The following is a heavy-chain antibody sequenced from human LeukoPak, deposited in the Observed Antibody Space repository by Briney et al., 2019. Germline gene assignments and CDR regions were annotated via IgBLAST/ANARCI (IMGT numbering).Heavy chain of an antibody. D-gene: IGHD3-10*01. CDR3: ARGKAFDMDV. V-gene: IGHV3-48*01. CDR1: GFTFSSYS. Sequence: GGSLILSCAASGFTFSSYSMNWVRQAPGKGPEWVSYISSSSSTIYYADSVKGRFTISRDNAKNSLYLQMNSLRAEDTAVYYCARGKAFDMDVWGKGTTVTVSS. J-gene: IGHJ6*03. CDR2: ISSSSSTI.